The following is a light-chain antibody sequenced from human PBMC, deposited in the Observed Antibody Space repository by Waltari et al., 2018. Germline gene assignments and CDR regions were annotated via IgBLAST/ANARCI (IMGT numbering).Light chain of an antibody. CDR1: SSDIGDYNS. CDR3: CSYAGRYTPYV. J-gene: IGLJ1*01. V-gene: IGLV2-11*01. Sequence: QSALTQPRSVSGSPGQSVTFSCTGTSSDIGDYNSVSWYQQHPGKAPKLMIYDVIKRPFGVPDRFSGFKSVNTSSLTISGLQAEDEADYYCCSYAGRYTPYVFGTGTKVTVL. CDR2: DVI.